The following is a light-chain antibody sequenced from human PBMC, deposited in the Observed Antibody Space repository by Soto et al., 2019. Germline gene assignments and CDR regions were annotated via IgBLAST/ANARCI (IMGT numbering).Light chain of an antibody. CDR2: GAS. V-gene: IGKV3-20*01. Sequence: IVMTQSPATLSVSLGERATLSCRASQSVSTDLAWYQQKPGQAPRLLIYGASNRATGIPDRFSGSGSGTDFTLTISRLEPEDFAVYYCQQYGSSPITFGQGTRLEIK. CDR3: QQYGSSPIT. CDR1: QSVSTD. J-gene: IGKJ5*01.